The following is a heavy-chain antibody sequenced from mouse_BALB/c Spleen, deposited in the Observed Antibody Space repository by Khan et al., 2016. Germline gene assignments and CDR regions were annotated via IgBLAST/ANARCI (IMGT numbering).Heavy chain of an antibody. V-gene: IGHV1-9*01. CDR1: GYTFSNYW. CDR3: ARAWYSMDY. J-gene: IGHJ4*01. Sequence: VQLQESGAELMKPGASVKISCKATGYTFSNYWIEWVKQRPGHGLEWIGDILPGNANSNYNENLKGKATLTADTSSNTAYMQLSNLTSEDSAVYYCARAWYSMDYWGQGTSVTVSS. CDR2: ILPGNANS.